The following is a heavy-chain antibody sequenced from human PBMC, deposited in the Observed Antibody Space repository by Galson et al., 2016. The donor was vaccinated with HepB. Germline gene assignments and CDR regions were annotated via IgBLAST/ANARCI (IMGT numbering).Heavy chain of an antibody. D-gene: IGHD4/OR15-4a*01. CDR2: LKSKSNGGAS. CDR3: TTIHDYGDF. V-gene: IGHV3-15*01. CDR1: GTSLSDAS. Sequence: SLRLSCAASGTSLSDASMSWVRQAPGKGLEWIGRLKSKSNGGASFYAAPVRGRFSISSDDSETTFFLQMSRLKMEDSADYYCTTIHDYGDFWGRGTLVTVSS. J-gene: IGHJ4*01.